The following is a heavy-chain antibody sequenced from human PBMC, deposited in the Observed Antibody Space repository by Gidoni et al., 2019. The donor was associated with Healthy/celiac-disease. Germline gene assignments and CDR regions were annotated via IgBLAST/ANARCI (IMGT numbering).Heavy chain of an antibody. CDR2: INHSGST. D-gene: IGHD3-22*01. Sequence: QVQLPPWGAGLLTPSETLSLTCAVYGGSFSGYYWRWIRQPPGKGLEWIGEINHSGSTNYNPSLKSRVTISVDTSKNQFSLKLSSVTAADTAVYYCAREPYRYYYDSSGYPLDYWGQGTLVTVSS. CDR1: GGSFSGYY. CDR3: AREPYRYYYDSSGYPLDY. V-gene: IGHV4-34*01. J-gene: IGHJ4*02.